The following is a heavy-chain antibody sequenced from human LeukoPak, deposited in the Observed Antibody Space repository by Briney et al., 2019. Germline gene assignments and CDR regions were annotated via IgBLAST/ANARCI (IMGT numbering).Heavy chain of an antibody. CDR3: AKGDDSSGYYLTAAFDY. D-gene: IGHD3-22*01. V-gene: IGHV3-23*01. J-gene: IGHJ4*02. Sequence: PGGSLRLSCAASGFTFSSYAMSWVRQAPGKGLEWVSAISGSGGSTYYADSVKGRFTISRDNSKNTLYLQMNSLRAEDTAVYYCAKGDDSSGYYLTAAFDYWGQGTLVTVSS. CDR2: ISGSGGST. CDR1: GFTFSSYA.